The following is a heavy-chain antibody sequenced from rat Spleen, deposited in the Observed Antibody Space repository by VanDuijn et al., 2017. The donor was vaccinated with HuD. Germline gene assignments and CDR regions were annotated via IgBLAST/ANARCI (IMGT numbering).Heavy chain of an antibody. CDR2: IGSSGGSI. D-gene: IGHD1-8*01. CDR1: GFTFSDYF. J-gene: IGHJ4*01. Sequence: EVQLVESDGGLVQPGRSLKLACAASGFTFSDYFMAWVRQAPTKGLEWVATIGSSGGSIFYRDSVKGRFTLSRDNAKSTLYLQMGSLRSEDTATYYCTTSRDYVMDAWGQGASVTVSS. V-gene: IGHV5-20*01. CDR3: TTSRDYVMDA.